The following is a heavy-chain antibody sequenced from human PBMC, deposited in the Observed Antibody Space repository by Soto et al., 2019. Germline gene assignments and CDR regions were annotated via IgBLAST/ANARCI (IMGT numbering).Heavy chain of an antibody. J-gene: IGHJ3*02. V-gene: IGHV4-59*08. CDR1: GGSISSYY. CDR3: AILGAGYCSGGSCSPDAFDI. CDR2: IYYSGST. Sequence: PSETLSLTCTVSGGSISSYYWSWIRQPPGKGLEWIGYIYYSGSTNYNPSLKSRVTISVDTSKNQFSLKLSSVTAADTAVYYCAILGAGYCSGGSCSPDAFDIWGQGTMVTVSS. D-gene: IGHD2-15*01.